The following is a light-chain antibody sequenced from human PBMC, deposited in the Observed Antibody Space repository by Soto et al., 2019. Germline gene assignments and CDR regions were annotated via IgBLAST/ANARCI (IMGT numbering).Light chain of an antibody. Sequence: QSALTQPPSASGSPGQSVTISCTGTSSDVGAYNSVSWYQQYPGKAPKLMISEVSKRPSGVPDRFSGSKSGNTASLTVSGLQAEDEADYFCSSYAGTSNLLFGGGTQLTVL. CDR1: SSDVGAYNS. J-gene: IGLJ2*01. V-gene: IGLV2-8*01. CDR2: EVS. CDR3: SSYAGTSNLL.